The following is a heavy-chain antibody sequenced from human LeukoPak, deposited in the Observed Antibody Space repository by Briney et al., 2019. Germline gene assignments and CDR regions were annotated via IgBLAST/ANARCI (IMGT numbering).Heavy chain of an antibody. J-gene: IGHJ4*02. CDR1: GGTFSSYA. CDR3: ARDLRDSIAVAGHWSN. Sequence: ASVKVSCKASGGTFSSYAISWVRQAPGQGLEWMGWINPNSGGTNYAQKFQGRVTMTRDTSISTAYMELSRLRSDDTAVYYCARDLRDSIAVAGHWSNWGQGTLVTVSS. D-gene: IGHD6-19*01. V-gene: IGHV1-2*02. CDR2: INPNSGGT.